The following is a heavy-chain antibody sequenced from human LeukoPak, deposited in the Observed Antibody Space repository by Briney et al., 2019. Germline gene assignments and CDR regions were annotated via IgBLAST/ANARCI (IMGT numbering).Heavy chain of an antibody. Sequence: ASVKVSCKAAGYTFTGYYMFWVRQAPGQGLEWMGRINPNSGGTNYAQQFQGRATMTRDTSISTAYMELSRLRSDDTAVYYCARGYCSGGSCYSVENWFDPWGQGTLVTVSS. J-gene: IGHJ5*02. CDR2: INPNSGGT. V-gene: IGHV1-2*06. CDR1: GYTFTGYY. CDR3: ARGYCSGGSCYSVENWFDP. D-gene: IGHD2-15*01.